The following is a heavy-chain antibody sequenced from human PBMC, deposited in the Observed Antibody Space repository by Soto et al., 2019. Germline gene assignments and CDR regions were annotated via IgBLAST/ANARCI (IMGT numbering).Heavy chain of an antibody. J-gene: IGHJ6*02. V-gene: IGHV3-7*03. CDR1: GFMFSNYW. CDR3: ARWNYGMDV. Sequence: RLSCAASGFMFSNYWMMWVRQSPGKGLEWVANINKDGSDKYCVDSVKGRFTISRDNAKNSVYLQMNSLRVEDTAVYKCARWNYGMDVWGQGTTVTVSS. CDR2: INKDGSDK.